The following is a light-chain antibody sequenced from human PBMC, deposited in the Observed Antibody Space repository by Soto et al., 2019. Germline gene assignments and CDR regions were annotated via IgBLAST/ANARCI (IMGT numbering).Light chain of an antibody. Sequence: EIVLTQSPATLSLSPGERATLSCRASQSVSSYLAWYQEKPGQAPRLRIYDASNRATGIAARVSGSGSGTDFTLTITSLEPEDFAVFYCQHRSNWLAFGGGTKVDI. CDR3: QHRSNWLA. CDR2: DAS. J-gene: IGKJ4*01. V-gene: IGKV3-11*01. CDR1: QSVSSY.